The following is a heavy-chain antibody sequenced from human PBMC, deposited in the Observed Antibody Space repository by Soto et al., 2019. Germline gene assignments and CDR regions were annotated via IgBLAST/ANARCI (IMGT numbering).Heavy chain of an antibody. CDR2: IIPILGIA. CDR1: GGTFSSYT. J-gene: IGHJ3*02. V-gene: IGHV1-69*02. Sequence: QVQLVQSGAAVKKPGSSVKVSCKASGGTFSSYTISWVRQAPGQGLEWMGRIIPILGIANYAQKFQGRVTITADKSTSTAYMELSSLRSEDTAVYYCARSSRIAAAGTWDDAFDIWGQGTMVTVSS. D-gene: IGHD6-13*01. CDR3: ARSSRIAAAGTWDDAFDI.